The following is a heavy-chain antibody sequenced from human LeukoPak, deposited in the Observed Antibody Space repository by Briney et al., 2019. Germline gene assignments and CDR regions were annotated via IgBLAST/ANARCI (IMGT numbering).Heavy chain of an antibody. D-gene: IGHD3-3*01. Sequence: ASVKVSCKASGYTFSTYYVHWVRQAPGQGLEWMGMIIPSDGFTSYAQKFQGRVTMTRDMSTSTVYMELSSLRSDDTAVYYCAKVGSRLFGVLIPLSFDYWGQGTLITVSS. CDR1: GYTFSTYY. CDR3: AKVGSRLFGVLIPLSFDY. J-gene: IGHJ4*02. CDR2: IIPSDGFT. V-gene: IGHV1-46*01.